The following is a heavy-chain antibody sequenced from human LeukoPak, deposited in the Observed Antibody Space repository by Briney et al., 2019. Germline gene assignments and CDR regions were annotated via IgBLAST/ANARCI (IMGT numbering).Heavy chain of an antibody. CDR1: GYTFTSYY. CDR3: AREAFYGDYYYYYYYMDV. J-gene: IGHJ6*03. Sequence: ASVKVSCKASGYTFTSYYMHWVRQAPGQGLEWMGIINPSGGSTSYAQKFQGRVTMTRDMSTSTVYMELSSLRSEDTAVYYCAREAFYGDYYYYYYYMDVWGKGTTVTISS. V-gene: IGHV1-46*01. CDR2: INPSGGST. D-gene: IGHD4-17*01.